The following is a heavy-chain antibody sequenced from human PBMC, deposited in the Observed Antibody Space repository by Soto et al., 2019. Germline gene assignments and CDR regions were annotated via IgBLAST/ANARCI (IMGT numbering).Heavy chain of an antibody. CDR2: IYYSGST. V-gene: IGHV4-30-4*01. D-gene: IGHD3-9*01. CDR1: GGSISSGDYY. J-gene: IGHJ3*02. CDR3: ARLFHYDILTGYSEPYDAFDI. Sequence: SETLSLTCTVSGGSISSGDYYWSWIRQPPGKGLEWIGYIYYSGSTYYNPSLKSRVTISVDTSKNQFSLKLSSVTAADTAVYYCARLFHYDILTGYSEPYDAFDIWGQGTMVTVSS.